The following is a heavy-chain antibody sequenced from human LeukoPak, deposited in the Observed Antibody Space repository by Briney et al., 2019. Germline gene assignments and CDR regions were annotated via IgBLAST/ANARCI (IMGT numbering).Heavy chain of an antibody. CDR1: GFTFSSYG. Sequence: AGGSLRLSCAASGFTFSSYGMHWVRQAPGKGLEWVAFIRYDGSNKYYADSVKGRLTISRDNSKNMLYLQMNSLRAEDTAVYYCATYGSGTNYRKGFDYWGQGTLVTVSS. V-gene: IGHV3-30*02. CDR2: IRYDGSNK. CDR3: ATYGSGTNYRKGFDY. D-gene: IGHD3-10*01. J-gene: IGHJ4*02.